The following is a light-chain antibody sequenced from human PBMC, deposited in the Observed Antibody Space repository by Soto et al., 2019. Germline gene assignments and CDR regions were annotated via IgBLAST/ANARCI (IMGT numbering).Light chain of an antibody. Sequence: IHLTHSPGSLSSSVGCCVTVSCRASDNIGSNLNWYQHQTGTAPKLLIYAASSLQGGVPSRFSGSGYGTQFTLTISGLQTEDFATYYCQQSYKILTFGGGTKVDIK. J-gene: IGKJ4*01. CDR3: QQSYKILT. CDR1: DNIGSN. V-gene: IGKV1-39*01. CDR2: AAS.